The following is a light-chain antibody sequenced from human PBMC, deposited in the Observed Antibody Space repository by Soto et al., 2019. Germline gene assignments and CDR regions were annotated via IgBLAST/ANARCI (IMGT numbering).Light chain of an antibody. CDR2: KAS. Sequence: DIKLTQSPSTLKASVGDRITITCRASQSISGWLAWYQQKPGKAPKLLIYKASSLESGVPSRFSGSGSGTEFTLTISSLQPDDFATYYCQQYNSYSWTFGQGTKVDIK. CDR3: QQYNSYSWT. CDR1: QSISGW. V-gene: IGKV1-5*03. J-gene: IGKJ1*01.